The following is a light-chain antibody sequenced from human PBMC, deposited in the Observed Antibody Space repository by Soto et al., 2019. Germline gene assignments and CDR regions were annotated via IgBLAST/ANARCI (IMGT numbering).Light chain of an antibody. Sequence: QSVLTQPPSVSGAPGQTVTISCTGSRSNIGADYDVLWYQQVPGAAPKLLIYGNWNRPSGVPDRFSGSKSVASASLAITGLQAEDEADYYCQSYDVTLDAWVFGGGTKLTVL. J-gene: IGLJ3*02. V-gene: IGLV1-40*01. CDR1: RSNIGADYD. CDR3: QSYDVTLDAWV. CDR2: GNW.